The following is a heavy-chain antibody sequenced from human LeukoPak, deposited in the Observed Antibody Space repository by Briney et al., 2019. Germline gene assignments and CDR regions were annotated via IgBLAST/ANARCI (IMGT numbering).Heavy chain of an antibody. CDR1: GYTFTSYG. CDR3: ARGGDIVVVPASNWFDP. D-gene: IGHD2-2*01. CDR2: ISAYNGNT. V-gene: IGHV1-18*01. Sequence: ASVKVSCKASGYTFTSYGISWVRQAPGQGLEWMGWISAYNGNTNYAQKLQGRVTMTTDTSTSTAYMELRSLRSDDTAVYYCARGGDIVVVPASNWFDPWGQGTLVTVSS. J-gene: IGHJ5*02.